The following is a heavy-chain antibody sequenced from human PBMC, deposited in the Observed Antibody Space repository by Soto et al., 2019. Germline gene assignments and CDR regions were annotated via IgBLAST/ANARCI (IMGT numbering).Heavy chain of an antibody. CDR2: INPSGGST. D-gene: IGHD6-6*01. CDR3: AHSSSSQNWFDP. CDR1: GYTFTSYY. V-gene: IGHV1-46*01. Sequence: GASVKVSCKASGYTFTSYYMHWVRQAPGQGLEWMGIINPSGGSTSYAQKFQGRVTMTRDMSTSTVYMELSSLRSEDTAVYYCAHSSSSQNWFDPWGQGTLVTVSS. J-gene: IGHJ5*02.